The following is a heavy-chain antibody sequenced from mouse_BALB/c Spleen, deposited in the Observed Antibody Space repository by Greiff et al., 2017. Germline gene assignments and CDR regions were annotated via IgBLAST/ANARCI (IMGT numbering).Heavy chain of an antibody. J-gene: IGHJ2*01. CDR3: ARVYYDYHYFDY. V-gene: IGHV5-9-4*01. CDR2: ISSGGSYT. D-gene: IGHD2-4*01. Sequence: EVQLQESGGGLVKPGGSLKLSCAASGFTFSSYAMSWVRQSPEKRLEWVAEISSGGSYTYYPDTVTGRFTISRDNAKNTLYLEMSSLRSEDTAMYYCARVYYDYHYFDYWGQGTTLTVSS. CDR1: GFTFSSYA.